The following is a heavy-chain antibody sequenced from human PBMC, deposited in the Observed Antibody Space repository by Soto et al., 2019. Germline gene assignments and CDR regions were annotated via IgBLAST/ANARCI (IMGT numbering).Heavy chain of an antibody. V-gene: IGHV4-4*02. CDR3: ATRGGVVPAAMGDDGFDP. CDR2: IYHSGST. J-gene: IGHJ5*02. CDR1: GGSISSSNW. D-gene: IGHD2-2*01. Sequence: QVQLQESGPGLVKPSGTLSLTCAVSGGSISSSNWWSWVRQPPGKGLEWIGEIYHSGSTNYNPSLESHATSCVDDSENQFSLQLSSVTAADTAVYYCATRGGVVPAAMGDDGFDPWGQGTLVTVSS.